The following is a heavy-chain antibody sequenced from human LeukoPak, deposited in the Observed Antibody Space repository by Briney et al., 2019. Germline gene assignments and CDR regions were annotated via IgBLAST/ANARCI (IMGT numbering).Heavy chain of an antibody. V-gene: IGHV3-74*01. D-gene: IGHD2-15*01. J-gene: IGHJ4*02. CDR1: GFTFSNYG. CDR2: ITSEGSST. CDR3: ARGSSVVALD. Sequence: PGRSLRLSCAASGFTFSNYGMHWVRQVPGKGLVWVSRITSEGSSTSYADSVKGRFTISRDNAKNTLYLQMDSLRAEDTAVYYCARGSSVVALDWGQGTLVTVSS.